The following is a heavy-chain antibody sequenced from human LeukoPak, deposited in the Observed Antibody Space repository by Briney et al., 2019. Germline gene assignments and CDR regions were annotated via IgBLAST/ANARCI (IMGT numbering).Heavy chain of an antibody. J-gene: IGHJ4*02. CDR2: ISNSGTTI. D-gene: IGHD6-13*01. Sequence: GGSLRLSCAASGFTFSSYEMNWVRQAPGKGLEWVSYISNSGTTIYYADSVKGRFTISRDNAKNSLYLQMNSLRAEDTAVYYCARAPGSSSWHEGGYWGQGTLVTVSS. CDR1: GFTFSSYE. V-gene: IGHV3-48*03. CDR3: ARAPGSSSWHEGGY.